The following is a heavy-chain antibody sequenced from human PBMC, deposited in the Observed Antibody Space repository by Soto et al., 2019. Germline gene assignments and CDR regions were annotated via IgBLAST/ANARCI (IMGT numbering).Heavy chain of an antibody. V-gene: IGHV3-64D*06. D-gene: IGHD6-13*01. J-gene: IGHJ5*02. CDR1: GFIFSEST. CDR2: VSTSGRST. Sequence: GGSLRLSCSASGFIFSESTIYWVRQVPGKGLEAISAVSTSGRSTYYADSVKDRFTISRDNSKNTLFLQMGSLRPEDTAIYYCVKAPPLFLYSSRHNSNWFDPWGQGTLVTVSS. CDR3: VKAPPLFLYSSRHNSNWFDP.